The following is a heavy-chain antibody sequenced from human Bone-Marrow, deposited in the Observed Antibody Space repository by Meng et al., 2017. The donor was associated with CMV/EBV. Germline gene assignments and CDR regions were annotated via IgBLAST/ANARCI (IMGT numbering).Heavy chain of an antibody. V-gene: IGHV3-11*01. J-gene: IGHJ4*02. CDR1: GFAFSGYY. D-gene: IGHD3-16*01. CDR3: ARDQQGFWGY. CDR2: ISSSGSPI. Sequence: LSCAASGFAFSGYYMIWIRQAPGRGLEWVSYISSSGSPIYYADSVEGRFAISRDNAKNSLYLQMNSLRAEDTAVYYCARDQQGFWGYWGQGTLVTVSS.